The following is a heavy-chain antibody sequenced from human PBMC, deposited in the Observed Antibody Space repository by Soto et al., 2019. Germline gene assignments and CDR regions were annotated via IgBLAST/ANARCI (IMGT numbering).Heavy chain of an antibody. CDR2: INAGNGNT. CDR1: GYTFTSYA. V-gene: IGHV1-3*01. D-gene: IGHD3-16*02. J-gene: IGHJ4*02. CDR3: AREESSDFDYIWGSYRFIPEAYYFDY. Sequence: ASVKVSCKASGYTFTSYAMHWVRQAPGQRLEWMGWINAGNGNTKYSQKFQGRVTITRDTSASTAYMELSSLRSEDTAVYYCAREESSDFDYIWGSYRFIPEAYYFDYWGQGTLVTVSS.